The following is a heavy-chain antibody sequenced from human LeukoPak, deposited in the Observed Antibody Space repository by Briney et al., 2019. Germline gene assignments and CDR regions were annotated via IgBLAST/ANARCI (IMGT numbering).Heavy chain of an antibody. CDR2: ISWNSGSI. V-gene: IGHV3-9*01. Sequence: GGSLRLSCAASGFTFDDYAMHWVRQAPGKGLEWVSGISWNSGSIGYADSVKGRFTISRDNAKNSLYLQMNSLRAEDTALYYCASDYSNYGFNWFDPWGQGTLVTVSS. CDR1: GFTFDDYA. D-gene: IGHD4-11*01. CDR3: ASDYSNYGFNWFDP. J-gene: IGHJ5*02.